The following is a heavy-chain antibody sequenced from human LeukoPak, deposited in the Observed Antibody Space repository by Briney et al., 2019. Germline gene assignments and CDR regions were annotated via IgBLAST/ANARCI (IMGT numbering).Heavy chain of an antibody. CDR3: ARDQRPITKYYDSSGYHDY. J-gene: IGHJ4*02. CDR1: GYTFTGYY. D-gene: IGHD3-22*01. Sequence: GASVKVSCKASGYTFTGYYMHWVRQAPGQGLEWMGRINPNSGGTNYAQKFQGRVTMTRDTSISTAYMELSRLRSDDTAVYYCARDQRPITKYYDSSGYHDYWGLGTLVTVSS. CDR2: INPNSGGT. V-gene: IGHV1-2*06.